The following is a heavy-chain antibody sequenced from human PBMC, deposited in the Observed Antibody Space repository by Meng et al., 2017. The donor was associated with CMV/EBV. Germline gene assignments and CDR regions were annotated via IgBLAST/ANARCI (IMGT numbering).Heavy chain of an antibody. CDR2: ISWDGGST. CDR3: AKDLSPYGGYFDY. Sequence: GGSLKISCAASGFTFDDYAMHWVRQAPGKGLEWVSLISWDGGSTYYADSVKGRFTISRDNSKNSLYLQMNSLRAEDTALYYCAKDLSPYGGYFDYWGQGTLVTVSS. V-gene: IGHV3-43D*03. CDR1: GFTFDDYA. J-gene: IGHJ4*02. D-gene: IGHD4/OR15-4a*01.